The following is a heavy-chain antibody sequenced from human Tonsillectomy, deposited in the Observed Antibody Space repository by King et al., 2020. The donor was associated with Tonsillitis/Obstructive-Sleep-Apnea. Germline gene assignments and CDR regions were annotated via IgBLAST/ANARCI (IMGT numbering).Heavy chain of an antibody. CDR1: GDSMGTYY. V-gene: IGHV4-59*12. CDR3: ARGRSDYAGHVGDLFDA. D-gene: IGHD4-23*01. Sequence: VQLQESGPRLVKPSETLSLTCTVSGDSMGTYYWTWIRQPPGKRLEWIGYIYDDGTTNYNPSLRSRANVSVDTSKNQFSINLRSVTAADTALYYCARGRSDYAGHVGDLFDAWGQGTLVTVSS. CDR2: IYDDGTT. J-gene: IGHJ4*02.